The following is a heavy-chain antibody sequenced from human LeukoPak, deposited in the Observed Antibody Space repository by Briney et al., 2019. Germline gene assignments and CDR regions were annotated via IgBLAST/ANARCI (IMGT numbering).Heavy chain of an antibody. Sequence: GASVKVSCKVSGYTLTQLSMHWVRQAPGKGLEWRGGFDPEDGETIYAQKFQGRVTMTEDTSTDTAYMELSSLRSEDTAVYYCATVMGSHDWNDDPRFDYWGQGTLVAVSS. CDR2: FDPEDGET. J-gene: IGHJ4*02. CDR1: GYTLTQLS. CDR3: ATVMGSHDWNDDPRFDY. V-gene: IGHV1-24*01. D-gene: IGHD1-1*01.